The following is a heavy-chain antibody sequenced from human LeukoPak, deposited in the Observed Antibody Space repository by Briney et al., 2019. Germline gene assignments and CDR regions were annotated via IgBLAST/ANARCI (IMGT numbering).Heavy chain of an antibody. CDR1: GYTFTGYY. V-gene: IGHV1-2*02. D-gene: IGHD3-9*01. J-gene: IGHJ5*02. CDR2: INPNSGST. CDR3: AREIRYVISFNP. Sequence: ASVTVSCKASGYTFTGYYMHWVRQAPGQGLEWMGWINPNSGSTNYAQKFQGRVTMTSDTSISTAYMELSRVRSADTSVYYCAREIRYVISFNPWGQETLVTVSS.